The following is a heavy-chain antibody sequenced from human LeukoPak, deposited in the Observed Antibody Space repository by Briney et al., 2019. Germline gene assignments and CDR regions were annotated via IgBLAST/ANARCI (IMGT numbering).Heavy chain of an antibody. Sequence: GGSLRLSCAASGFTISSYWMHWVRQAPGKGLVWVSRINSDGSSTSYADSVKGRFTISRDNAKNTLYLQMNSLRAEDTAVYYCAREGTGGEFDYWGQGTLVSVSS. J-gene: IGHJ4*02. V-gene: IGHV3-74*01. CDR2: INSDGSST. D-gene: IGHD1-1*01. CDR1: GFTISSYW. CDR3: AREGTGGEFDY.